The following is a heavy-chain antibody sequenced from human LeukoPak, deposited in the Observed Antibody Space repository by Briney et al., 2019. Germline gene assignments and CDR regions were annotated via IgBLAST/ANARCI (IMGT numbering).Heavy chain of an antibody. CDR3: ARGRPKTTTGTDYYYYGMDV. J-gene: IGHJ6*02. D-gene: IGHD1-1*01. CDR2: MNPNSGNT. V-gene: IGHV1-8*01. Sequence: GASVKVSCKASGYTFTSYDINWVRQATGQGLEWMGRMNPNSGNTGYAQKFQGRVTMTRNTSISTAYMELSSLRSEDTAVYYCARGRPKTTTGTDYYYYGMDVWGQGTTVTVSS. CDR1: GYTFTSYD.